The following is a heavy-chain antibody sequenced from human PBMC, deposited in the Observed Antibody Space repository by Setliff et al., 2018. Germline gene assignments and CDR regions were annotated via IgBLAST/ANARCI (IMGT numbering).Heavy chain of an antibody. J-gene: IGHJ4*02. D-gene: IGHD6-19*01. V-gene: IGHV4-34*01. CDR2: INQSGST. CDR1: GGSFSGYY. CDR3: ARGRIAVAGTGVGPFDY. Sequence: SETLSLTCAVYGGSFSGYYWSWIRQPPGKGLEWIGEINQSGSTNYNPSLKSRVTISVDTSKNQFSLKLSSVTAADTAVYYCARGRIAVAGTGVGPFDYWSQGTLVTVSS.